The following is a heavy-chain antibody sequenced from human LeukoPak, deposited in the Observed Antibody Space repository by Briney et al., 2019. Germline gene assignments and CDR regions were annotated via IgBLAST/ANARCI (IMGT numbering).Heavy chain of an antibody. D-gene: IGHD3-10*01. V-gene: IGHV1-46*01. CDR3: ARETPPDYYGSGSYYNPHFDY. J-gene: IGHJ4*02. CDR1: GYTFTSYY. Sequence: ASVKVSCKASGYTFTSYYMHWVRQAPGQGLEWMGIINPSGGSTSYAQKFQGRVTMTRDTSTSTVYMELSSLRSEDTAVYYCARETPPDYYGSGSYYNPHFDYWGQGTLVTVSS. CDR2: INPSGGST.